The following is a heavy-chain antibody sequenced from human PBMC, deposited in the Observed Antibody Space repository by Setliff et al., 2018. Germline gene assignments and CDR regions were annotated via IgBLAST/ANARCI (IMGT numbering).Heavy chain of an antibody. J-gene: IGHJ5*02. Sequence: ASVKVSCKASGYSFTNYAISWMRQAPGQRLQWMGWISAYNGNTNYAQKLQGRVTMTTDTSTSTAYMELRSLRSDDTAVYYCARHTGTARVDWFDPWGQGTLVTVSS. CDR3: ARHTGTARVDWFDP. CDR1: GYSFTNYA. V-gene: IGHV1-18*01. CDR2: ISAYNGNT. D-gene: IGHD1-1*01.